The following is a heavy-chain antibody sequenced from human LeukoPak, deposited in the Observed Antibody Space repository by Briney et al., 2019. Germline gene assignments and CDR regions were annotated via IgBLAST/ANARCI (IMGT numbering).Heavy chain of an antibody. Sequence: SETLSLTCAVYGGSFSGYYWSWIRQPPGKGLEWIGSIYYSGSTYYNPSLKSRVTISVDTSKNQFSLKLSSVTAADTAVYYCASRSYSRDGYNFSYYYYYGRDVWGQGTTVTVSS. J-gene: IGHJ6*02. V-gene: IGHV4-34*01. D-gene: IGHD5-24*01. CDR3: ASRSYSRDGYNFSYYYYYGRDV. CDR1: GGSFSGYY. CDR2: IYYSGST.